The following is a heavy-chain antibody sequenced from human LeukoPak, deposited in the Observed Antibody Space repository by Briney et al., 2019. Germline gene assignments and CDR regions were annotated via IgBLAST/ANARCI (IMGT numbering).Heavy chain of an antibody. J-gene: IGHJ4*02. CDR1: GFIFSSYW. CDR3: AKETGRWELE. CDR2: IKQGGSEK. V-gene: IGHV3-7*01. Sequence: GGSLRLSCAASGFIFSSYWMTWVRQAPGKGLEWVANIKQGGSEKYYVDSVKGRFTISRDNAKNSLYLQTNSLRAEDTAVYYCAKETGRWELEWGQGTLVTVSS. D-gene: IGHD1-26*01.